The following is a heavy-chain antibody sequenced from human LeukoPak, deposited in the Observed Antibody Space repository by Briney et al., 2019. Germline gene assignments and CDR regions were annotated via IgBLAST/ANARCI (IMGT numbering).Heavy chain of an antibody. CDR1: GGSISSGGYY. CDR2: IYYSGST. V-gene: IGHV4-31*03. CDR3: ARDGGYCSGGSCYFAREYYFDY. D-gene: IGHD2-15*01. Sequence: SQTLSLTCTVSGGSISSGGYYWSWIRQHPGKGLEWIGYIYYSGSTYYNPSLKSRVTISVDTSKNQFSLKLSSVTVADTAVYYCARDGGYCSGGSCYFAREYYFDYWGQGTLVTVSS. J-gene: IGHJ4*02.